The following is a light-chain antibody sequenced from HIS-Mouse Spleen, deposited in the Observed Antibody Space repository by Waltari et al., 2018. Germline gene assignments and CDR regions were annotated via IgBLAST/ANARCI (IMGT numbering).Light chain of an antibody. Sequence: DIQMTQSPSSLSASVGDRVTITCQASQDISNYLNWYQQKPGKAPKLLIYDASNLETGVPSRFSGGGCCTDFSITIISLQPEDIATSYCQQYDDLLRLTFGPGTKVDIK. CDR3: QQYDDLLRLT. CDR1: QDISNY. CDR2: DAS. J-gene: IGKJ3*01. V-gene: IGKV1-33*01.